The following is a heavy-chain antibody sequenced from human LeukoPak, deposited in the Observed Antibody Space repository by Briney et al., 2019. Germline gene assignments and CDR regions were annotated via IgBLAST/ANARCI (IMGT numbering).Heavy chain of an antibody. D-gene: IGHD3-9*01. V-gene: IGHV1-46*03. Sequence: ASVKVSCKASGYTFTRYYMHWVRQAPGHGREWVGMIYPSGGSTSYAQKFQGRVTMTRDTSTSIVYMKMSSLRSEDMAVYYCARLYDISNSWFDPWGQGTLVSVSS. CDR2: IYPSGGST. CDR1: GYTFTRYY. CDR3: ARLYDISNSWFDP. J-gene: IGHJ5*02.